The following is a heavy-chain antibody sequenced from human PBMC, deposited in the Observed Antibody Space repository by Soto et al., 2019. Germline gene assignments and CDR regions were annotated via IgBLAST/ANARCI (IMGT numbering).Heavy chain of an antibody. D-gene: IGHD6-13*01. Sequence: GASVKVSCKASGYTFTNYAIHWVRQAPGQRLECMGWINAGHGDTQYSQKFQGRVTITRDTSASTAYMELRSLRYEDTALYFCARAPLYSNRWQGLFDPWGQGTLVTVSS. CDR1: GYTFTNYA. V-gene: IGHV1-3*01. CDR3: ARAPLYSNRWQGLFDP. CDR2: INAGHGDT. J-gene: IGHJ5*02.